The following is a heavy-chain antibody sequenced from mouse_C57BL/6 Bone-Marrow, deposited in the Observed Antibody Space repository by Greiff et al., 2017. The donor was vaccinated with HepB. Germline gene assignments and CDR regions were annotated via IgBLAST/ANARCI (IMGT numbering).Heavy chain of an antibody. D-gene: IGHD2-10*02. CDR3: AKYGNPSWFAY. CDR1: GYTFTSYW. J-gene: IGHJ3*01. CDR2: IPPSASDT. Sequence: QVQLQQPGAELVKPGASVKVSCKASGYTFTSYWMHWVKQRPGQGLEWIGRIPPSASDTNYNQKFKGKATLTVDKSSSTAYMQLSSLTSEDSAVYYCAKYGNPSWFAYWGQGTLVTVSA. V-gene: IGHV1-74*01.